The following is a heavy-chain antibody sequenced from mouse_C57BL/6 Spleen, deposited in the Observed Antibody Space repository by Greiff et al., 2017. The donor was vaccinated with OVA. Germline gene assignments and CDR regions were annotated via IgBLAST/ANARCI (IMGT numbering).Heavy chain of an antibody. J-gene: IGHJ4*01. CDR3: ARRYYAMDY. V-gene: IGHV5-4*03. CDR2: ISDGGSYT. CDR1: GFTFSSYA. Sequence: EVKLQESGGGLVKPGGSLKLSCAASGFTFSSYAMSWVRQTPEKRLEWVATISDGGSYTYYPDNVKGRFTISRDNAKNNLYLQMSHLKSEDTAMYYCARRYYAMDYWGQGTSVTVSS.